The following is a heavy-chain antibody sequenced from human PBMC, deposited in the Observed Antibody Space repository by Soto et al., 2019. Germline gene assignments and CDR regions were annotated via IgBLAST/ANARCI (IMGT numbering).Heavy chain of an antibody. J-gene: IGHJ6*02. CDR3: ARGQGAAIGDYYYHGMDV. V-gene: IGHV3-73*01. CDR2: IRSRANNFAT. Sequence: GGTLRLSCSASGFILGGSAIHWVRQASGKGLEWVGRIRSRANNFATSSAASVKGRFTFSRDDSKNTAYLQMNTLKPEDTAVYYCARGQGAAIGDYYYHGMDVWGQGTTVTVSS. CDR1: GFILGGSA. D-gene: IGHD2-2*02.